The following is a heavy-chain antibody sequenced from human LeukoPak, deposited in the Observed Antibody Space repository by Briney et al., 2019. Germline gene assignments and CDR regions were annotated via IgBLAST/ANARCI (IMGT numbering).Heavy chain of an antibody. Sequence: SETLSLTCNVSGGSISGYHWSWIRQPPGKGLEWLGYIYYSGSSNYNPSLKSRVTKSADTSKNQFSLKLSSVTAADTAVYYCARVPRSYYYYYYMDVWGKGTTVTVSS. CDR3: ARVPRSYYYYYYMDV. V-gene: IGHV4-59*01. CDR2: IYYSGSS. CDR1: GGSISGYH. J-gene: IGHJ6*03.